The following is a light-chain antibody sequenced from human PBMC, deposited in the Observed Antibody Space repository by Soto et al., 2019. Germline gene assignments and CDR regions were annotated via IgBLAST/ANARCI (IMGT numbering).Light chain of an antibody. CDR1: QSFSSN. V-gene: IGKV3-15*01. J-gene: IGKJ2*01. Sequence: EIVMTQSPATLSVSPGERATLSCRASQSFSSNLAWYQQKPGQAPRLLIYGASTRATGIPARFSGSGSGTEFTLSISSLQSEDFAVYCCHQYNNWTPYTFGQGTKLEIK. CDR2: GAS. CDR3: HQYNNWTPYT.